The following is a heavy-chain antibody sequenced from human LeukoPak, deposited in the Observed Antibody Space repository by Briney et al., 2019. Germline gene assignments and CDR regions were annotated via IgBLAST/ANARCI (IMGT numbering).Heavy chain of an antibody. J-gene: IGHJ4*02. CDR1: GYTFRSYD. V-gene: IGHV1-18*01. CDR2: ISPNNGNT. CDR3: ARDYYENSGYFSDY. D-gene: IGHD3-22*01. Sequence: GASVKVSCKASGYTFRSYDITWVRQAPGQGLEWMGWISPNNGNTNYAQKFQGRVTMTTDTPTGTAYMEMRSLRSDDTAVYYCARDYYENSGYFSDYWGQGTLVTVSS.